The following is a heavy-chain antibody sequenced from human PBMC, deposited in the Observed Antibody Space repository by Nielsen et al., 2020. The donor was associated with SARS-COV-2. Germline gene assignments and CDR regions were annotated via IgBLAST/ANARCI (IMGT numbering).Heavy chain of an antibody. CDR3: AREGIDWYYFDY. V-gene: IGHV3-21*01. J-gene: IGHJ4*02. D-gene: IGHD3-9*01. Sequence: GGSLRFSCAASGFYFTNYNMNWIRQAPGKGLEWIASISPTNTYIHYADSLKGRFTISRDNAKNSLYLEVSSLRVEDTAVYYCAREGIDWYYFDYWGQGALVTVSS. CDR2: ISPTNTYI. CDR1: GFYFTNYN.